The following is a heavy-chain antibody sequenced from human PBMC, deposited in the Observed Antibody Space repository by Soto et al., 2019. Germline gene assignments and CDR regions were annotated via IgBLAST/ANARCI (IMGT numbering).Heavy chain of an antibody. D-gene: IGHD4-17*01. CDR2: INYSGGT. CDR1: GVSISSYY. CDR3: ASGRTTVTRFDS. Sequence: SETLSLTCSVSGVSISSYYWSWIRQPPGKGLEWIGYINYSGGTNSSPSLKSRVTMSVDTSKNQFSLKLRSVTAADTAVYYCASGRTTVTRFDSWGQGTLVTVSS. J-gene: IGHJ4*02. V-gene: IGHV4-59*01.